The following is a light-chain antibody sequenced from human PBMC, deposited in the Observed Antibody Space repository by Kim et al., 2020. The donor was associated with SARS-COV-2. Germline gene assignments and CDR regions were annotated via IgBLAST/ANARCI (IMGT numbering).Light chain of an antibody. CDR2: QDN. Sequence: SYELTQPPSVSVSPGQTASISCTGDNLGVKYVCWYQQTAGHSPVLVIYQDNKRPSGIPERFSGSNSGNTATLTISGTQAMDEADYYCQVWDSSTEVFGAGTQLTVL. CDR1: NLGVKY. J-gene: IGLJ2*01. CDR3: QVWDSSTEV. V-gene: IGLV3-1*01.